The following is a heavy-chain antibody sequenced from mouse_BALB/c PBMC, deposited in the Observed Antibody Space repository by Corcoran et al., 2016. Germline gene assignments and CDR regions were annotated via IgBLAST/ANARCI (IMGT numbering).Heavy chain of an antibody. J-gene: IGHJ4*01. Sequence: QIQLVQSGPELKKPGETVRISCKASGYTFTTAGMQWVQKMPGKGLKWIGCINTHSGVPEYAEDFKGRFAFSLETSASTAYLQMSNLKNEDTATYFCARWDGSCLDYWGQGTSVTVSS. D-gene: IGHD2-3*01. CDR2: INTHSGVP. CDR1: GYTFTTAG. V-gene: IGHV9-4*02. CDR3: ARWDGSCLDY.